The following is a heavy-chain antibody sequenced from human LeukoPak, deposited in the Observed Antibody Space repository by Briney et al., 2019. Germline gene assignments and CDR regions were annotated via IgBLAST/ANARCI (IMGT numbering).Heavy chain of an antibody. CDR3: ARHSSSSRGWFDP. J-gene: IGHJ5*02. CDR1: GGSTSNYY. CDR2: IYYSGST. Sequence: SETLSLTCTVSGGSTSNYYWSWIRQPPGKGLEWIGYIYYSGSTNYNPSLKSRVTISVDTSKNQFSLKLRYVTAADTAVYYCARHSSSSRGWFDPWGQGTLVTVSS. V-gene: IGHV4-59*08. D-gene: IGHD3-10*01.